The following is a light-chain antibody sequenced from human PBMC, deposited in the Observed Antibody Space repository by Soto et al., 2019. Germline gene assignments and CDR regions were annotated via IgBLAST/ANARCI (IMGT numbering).Light chain of an antibody. Sequence: QSVLTQPPSVSGAPGQRVTISCTGSSSNIGAGYDVHWYRQVPGTAPKLLINTNNNRPSGVTDRFSGSKSGTSASLAITGLQAEDEADYYCQSYDSSLSGWVFGGGTKLTVL. J-gene: IGLJ3*02. CDR3: QSYDSSLSGWV. CDR2: TNN. CDR1: SSNIGAGYD. V-gene: IGLV1-40*01.